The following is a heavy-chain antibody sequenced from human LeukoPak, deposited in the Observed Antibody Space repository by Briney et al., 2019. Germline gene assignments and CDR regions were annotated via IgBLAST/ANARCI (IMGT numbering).Heavy chain of an antibody. CDR3: ASGYANREVYYYYGMDV. D-gene: IGHD5-12*01. J-gene: IGHJ6*02. Sequence: SETLSLTCTVSGGSISSYYWSWIRQPPGKGLEWIGYIYYSGSTNYNPSLKSRVTMSVDTSKNQFSLKLSSVTAADTAVYYCASGYANREVYYYYGMDVWGQGTTVTVSS. V-gene: IGHV4-59*12. CDR1: GGSISSYY. CDR2: IYYSGST.